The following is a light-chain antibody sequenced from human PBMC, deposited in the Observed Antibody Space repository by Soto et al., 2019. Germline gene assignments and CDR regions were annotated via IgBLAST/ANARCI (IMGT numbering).Light chain of an antibody. CDR2: EVN. Sequence: QSALTQPASVSGSPGQSITISCTGTNSDIGTYNYVSWYQHHPGKAPKVMIYEVNNRPSGVSYRFSGSKSGNTASLTISGLQAEDEADYYCSAYKTSRTYVFGTGTKVTV. CDR1: NSDIGTYNY. CDR3: SAYKTSRTYV. V-gene: IGLV2-14*01. J-gene: IGLJ1*01.